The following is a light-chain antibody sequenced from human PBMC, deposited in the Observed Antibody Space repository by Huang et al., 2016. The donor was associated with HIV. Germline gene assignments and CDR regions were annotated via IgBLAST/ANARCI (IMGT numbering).Light chain of an antibody. V-gene: IGKV3-15*01. CDR1: QSVSSN. CDR2: GAS. J-gene: IGKJ3*01. Sequence: EIVMTQSPATLSVSPWERATLSCRASQSVSSNLAWYQQKPGQAPRLLIYGASTRANGSPARLRGSGCGTEFTLTISSLQSEDLAVYYCQQYNGWPLEGFTFGPGTKVDIK. CDR3: QQYNGWPLEGFT.